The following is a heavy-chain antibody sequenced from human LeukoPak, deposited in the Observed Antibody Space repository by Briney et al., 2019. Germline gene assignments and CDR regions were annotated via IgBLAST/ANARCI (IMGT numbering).Heavy chain of an antibody. J-gene: IGHJ5*02. V-gene: IGHV1-8*01. CDR1: GYTFTIYE. Sequence: ASVKVSCKASGYTFTIYEFNWVRQAPGQGLEWLGYISPDTGNTGYAQKFQGRVTMTRDTSISTTYMELSSLTSEDTAVYYCARGPRFDPWGQGALVTVSS. CDR2: ISPDTGNT. CDR3: ARGPRFDP.